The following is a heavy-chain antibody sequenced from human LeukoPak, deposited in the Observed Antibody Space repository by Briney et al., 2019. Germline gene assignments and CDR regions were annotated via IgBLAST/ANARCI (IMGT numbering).Heavy chain of an antibody. V-gene: IGHV4-4*07. Sequence: SETLSLTCTVSSGSINSYFWSWIRQPAGKGLEWIGRIYTSGSTNYNPSLKSRVTMSVDTSKNQFSLKLTSVTAADTAGFVCAGRSSYDPAYYYYYMDVWGKGTTVTVSS. CDR1: SGSINSYF. J-gene: IGHJ6*03. D-gene: IGHD5-12*01. CDR2: IYTSGST. CDR3: AGRSSYDPAYYYYYMDV.